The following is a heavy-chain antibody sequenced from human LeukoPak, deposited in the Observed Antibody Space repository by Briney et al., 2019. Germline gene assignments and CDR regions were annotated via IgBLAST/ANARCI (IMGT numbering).Heavy chain of an antibody. J-gene: IGHJ4*02. V-gene: IGHV3-23*01. Sequence: GGCLRLSCVASGFSFTNYAMTWVRQAPGEGLEWISAIRGSGDRTSYADSMKGRFTISRDKSKNTLYLQMNSLRAEDTAVYYCARDDAVDGGYLDYWGQGAPVTVSS. D-gene: IGHD6-19*01. CDR3: ARDDAVDGGYLDY. CDR2: IRGSGDRT. CDR1: GFSFTNYA.